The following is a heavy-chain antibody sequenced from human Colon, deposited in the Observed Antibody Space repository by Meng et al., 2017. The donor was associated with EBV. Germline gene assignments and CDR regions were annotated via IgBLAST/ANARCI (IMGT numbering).Heavy chain of an antibody. CDR3: ARGKQDAWELLAY. D-gene: IGHD1-26*01. V-gene: IGHV4-4*02. Sequence: QWHRQALGPGRVKPSGTRSLTCGVSGVSISSNIRWTWVRQPPGKGLEWIGDIDDSGSTNYNPSLNSRISISLDKSKNHFSLKVNSVTAADTAVYYCARGKQDAWELLAYWGQGALVTVSS. CDR2: IDDSGST. J-gene: IGHJ4*02. CDR1: GVSISSNIR.